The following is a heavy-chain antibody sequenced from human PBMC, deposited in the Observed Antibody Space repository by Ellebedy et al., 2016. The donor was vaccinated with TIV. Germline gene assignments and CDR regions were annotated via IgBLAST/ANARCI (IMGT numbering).Heavy chain of an antibody. D-gene: IGHD5-18*01. J-gene: IGHJ5*02. CDR1: GGTFSSYA. V-gene: IGHV1-69*04. Sequence: AASVKVSCKASGGTFSSYAISWVRQAPGQGLEWMGRIIPILGIANYAQKFQGRVTITADKSTSTAYMELSSLRSEDTAVYYCARDVDTAMEPNWFDPWGQGTLVTVSS. CDR2: IIPILGIA. CDR3: ARDVDTAMEPNWFDP.